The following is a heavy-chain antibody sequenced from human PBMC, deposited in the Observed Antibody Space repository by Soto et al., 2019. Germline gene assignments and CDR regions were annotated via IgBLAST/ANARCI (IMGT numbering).Heavy chain of an antibody. V-gene: IGHV3-48*03. CDR3: ARGGYYDFWSGWVYGMDV. D-gene: IGHD3-3*01. CDR1: GVTFSSYE. CDR2: ISSSGSTI. Sequence: PGVSLRLSCAASGVTFSSYEMNWVRQAPGKGLEWVSYISSSGSTIYYADSVKGRFTISRDNAKNSLYLQMNSLRAEDTAVYYCARGGYYDFWSGWVYGMDVWGQGTTVTVSS. J-gene: IGHJ6*02.